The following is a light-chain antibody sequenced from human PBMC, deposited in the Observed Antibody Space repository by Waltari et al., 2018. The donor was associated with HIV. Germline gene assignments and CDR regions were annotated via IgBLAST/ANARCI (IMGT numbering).Light chain of an antibody. CDR1: SSDVGHYNY. J-gene: IGLJ3*02. Sequence: QSALTQPRSVSESPGQSVTISCPGTSSDVGHYNYVPWYRQYPGTAPKLIIFDVNKRPSGIPDRFSGSKSGNTTSLTISGLQGEDEADYYCSSYAGRDTPNWVFGGGTKLTVL. CDR3: SSYAGRDTPNWV. V-gene: IGLV2-11*01. CDR2: DVN.